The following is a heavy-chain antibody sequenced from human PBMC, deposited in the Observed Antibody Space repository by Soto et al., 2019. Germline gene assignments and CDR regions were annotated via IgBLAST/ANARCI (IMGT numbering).Heavy chain of an antibody. J-gene: IGHJ5*02. CDR3: ARGGLTYDYVWGSYRYAFDP. V-gene: IGHV4-34*01. Sequence: TSETLSLTCAVYGGSFSGYYWSWIRQPPGKGLEWIGEINHSGSTNYNPSLKSRVTISVDTSKNQFSLKLSSVTAADTAVYYCARGGLTYDYVWGSYRYAFDPWGQGTLVTVSS. D-gene: IGHD3-16*02. CDR2: INHSGST. CDR1: GGSFSGYY.